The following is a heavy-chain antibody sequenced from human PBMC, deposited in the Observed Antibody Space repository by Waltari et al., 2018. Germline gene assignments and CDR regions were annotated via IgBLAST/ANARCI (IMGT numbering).Heavy chain of an antibody. V-gene: IGHV3-9*03. CDR3: AKGRGSGWGGYFDY. J-gene: IGHJ4*02. CDR2: SSWNSGSI. D-gene: IGHD6-19*01. CDR1: GFTFDDYA. Sequence: EVQLVESGGGLVQPGRSLRLSCAASGFTFDDYAMHWVRQAPGKGLEWVSGSSWNSGSIGDADSVKGRFTISRDNAKNSLYLQMNSLRAEDMALYYCAKGRGSGWGGYFDYWGQGTLVTVSS.